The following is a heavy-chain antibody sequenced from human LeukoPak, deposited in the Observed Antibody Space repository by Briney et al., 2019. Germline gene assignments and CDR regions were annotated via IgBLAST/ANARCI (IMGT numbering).Heavy chain of an antibody. D-gene: IGHD5-12*01. CDR2: INGNGSIA. CDR1: GFTFSRYW. CDR3: ARDRSGNYSFDK. Sequence: GGSLTLTCPASGFTFSRYWMHWVRQTPGKGLIWVARINGNGSIASYADSVKTRFSISRDNTKNMVFLQMSDLGVEDTAFYYCARDRSGNYSFDKWGQRPRLTVSS. V-gene: IGHV3-74*01. J-gene: IGHJ4*02.